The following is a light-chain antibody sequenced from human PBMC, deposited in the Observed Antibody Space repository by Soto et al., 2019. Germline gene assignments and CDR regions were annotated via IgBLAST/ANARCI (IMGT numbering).Light chain of an antibody. CDR2: AAS. J-gene: IGKJ2*01. V-gene: IGKV1-39*01. CDR1: QSISTY. Sequence: IQMTQSPSSLSASVGDRVIITCRASQSISTYLNWYQQRPGKAPKLLISAASSLQSGVPSRFSGSGSGTDFTLTISSLQPEDFATYCCLQIYSTPYTFGRGPKLEIK. CDR3: LQIYSTPYT.